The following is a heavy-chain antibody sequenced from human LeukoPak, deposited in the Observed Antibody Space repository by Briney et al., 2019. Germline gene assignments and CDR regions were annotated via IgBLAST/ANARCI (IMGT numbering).Heavy chain of an antibody. D-gene: IGHD2-15*01. CDR2: ISVSAGTT. Sequence: GGSLRLSCAASGFTFSSYAMSWVRQAPGKGLELVSGISVSAGTTYYADSVKGRFTISRDNSKNTLYLQMNSLRAEDTAVYYCAKNIVVVVAATRGFDYWGQGTLVTVSP. CDR1: GFTFSSYA. CDR3: AKNIVVVVAATRGFDY. V-gene: IGHV3-23*01. J-gene: IGHJ4*02.